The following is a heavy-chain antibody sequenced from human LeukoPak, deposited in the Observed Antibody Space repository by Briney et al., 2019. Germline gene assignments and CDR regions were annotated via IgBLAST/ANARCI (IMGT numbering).Heavy chain of an antibody. J-gene: IGHJ4*02. CDR3: ARQKRTFDY. V-gene: IGHV3-11*01. Sequence: KPGGSLRLSCVASGFNFSDYYMTWIRQAPGKGLEWLSYISGTSYSTYYTASVRGRFTISRDNAQNSLYLQMNDLRAEDTAVYYCARQKRTFDYWGRGSLVTVSS. CDR1: GFNFSDYY. CDR2: ISGTSYST.